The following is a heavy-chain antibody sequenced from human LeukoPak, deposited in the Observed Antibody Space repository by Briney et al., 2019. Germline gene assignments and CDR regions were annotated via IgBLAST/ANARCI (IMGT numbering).Heavy chain of an antibody. CDR3: AKSYSTGWYNHAG. V-gene: IGHV3-23*01. CDR1: GLTFSTYD. Sequence: PGGSLRLSCAAPGLTFSTYDINWVRQAPGKGLESVAAIKGSGSSTSYADSVRGRFTISRDNSKSKLYLQMNSLRADDTAFYYCAKSYSTGWYNHAGWGQGTLVTVSS. D-gene: IGHD6-19*01. CDR2: IKGSGSST. J-gene: IGHJ4*02.